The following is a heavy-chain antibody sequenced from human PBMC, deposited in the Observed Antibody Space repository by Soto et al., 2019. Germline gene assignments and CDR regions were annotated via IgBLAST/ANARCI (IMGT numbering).Heavy chain of an antibody. CDR2: ISYDGSEK. CDR3: AKERRDFGPGPYFDT. Sequence: QEDLVESGGGVVQPGRSLRLSCAASGFTFNNYGMHWVRQAPGKGLEWVAIISYDGSEKHYVDSVKGRFTISRDNSKNPLFLKMTGWRAKDTAGYYCAKERRDFGPGPYFDTGAREPWSPSPQ. D-gene: IGHD3-3*01. CDR1: GFTFNNYG. V-gene: IGHV3-30*18. J-gene: IGHJ4*02.